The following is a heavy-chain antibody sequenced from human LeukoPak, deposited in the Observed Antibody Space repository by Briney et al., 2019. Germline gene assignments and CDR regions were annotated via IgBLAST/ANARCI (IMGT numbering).Heavy chain of an antibody. CDR2: IIPIFGTA. D-gene: IGHD6-19*01. J-gene: IGHJ5*02. V-gene: IGHV1-69*06. CDR1: GGTFSSYA. CDR3: ARTYSSGLGWFDP. Sequence: ASVKVSCKASGGTFSSYAISWVRQAPGQGLEWMGGIIPIFGTANYAQKFQGRVTITADKSTSPAYMELSSLRSEDTAVYYCARTYSSGLGWFDPWGQGTLVTVSS.